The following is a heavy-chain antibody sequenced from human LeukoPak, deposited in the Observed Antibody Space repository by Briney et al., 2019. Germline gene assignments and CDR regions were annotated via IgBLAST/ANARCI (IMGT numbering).Heavy chain of an antibody. CDR2: INHAGST. Sequence: SETLSLTCAVYVGSFNAYYWTWIRQPPGRGLEWIGEINHAGSTNYNPSLKSRVTISIDTSKNQFSLNLSSVTAADTAVYYCARGGYSYGDNWFDPWGQGTLVTVSS. CDR1: VGSFNAYY. J-gene: IGHJ5*02. V-gene: IGHV4-34*01. D-gene: IGHD5-18*01. CDR3: ARGGYSYGDNWFDP.